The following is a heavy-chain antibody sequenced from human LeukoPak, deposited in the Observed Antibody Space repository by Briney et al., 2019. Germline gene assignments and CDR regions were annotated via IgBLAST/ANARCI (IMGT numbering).Heavy chain of an antibody. J-gene: IGHJ4*02. CDR1: GFNVTTNY. D-gene: IGHD5-24*01. Sequence: PGGSLRLSCAASGFNVTTNYMSWVRQAPGKGLEWGSVIYSGGTTYYADSVKGRFTISRDISKNTLSLQMNSLRAEDTAVYYCARGRRDGYNLGYWGQGTLVAVSS. V-gene: IGHV3-53*01. CDR3: ARGRRDGYNLGY. CDR2: IYSGGTT.